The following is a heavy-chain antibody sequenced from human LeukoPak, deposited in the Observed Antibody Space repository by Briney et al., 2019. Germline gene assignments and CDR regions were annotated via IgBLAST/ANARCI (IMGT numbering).Heavy chain of an antibody. CDR2: MNPNSGNT. CDR3: ARGGSTSSGYSE. Sequence: GASVKVSCKASGYTFTGYYMHWVRQAPGQGLEWMGWMNPNSGNTGYAQKFQGRVTITRNTSISTAYMELSSLRSEDTAVYYCARGGSTSSGYSEWGQGTLVTVSS. CDR1: GYTFTGYY. J-gene: IGHJ4*02. V-gene: IGHV1-8*03. D-gene: IGHD3-22*01.